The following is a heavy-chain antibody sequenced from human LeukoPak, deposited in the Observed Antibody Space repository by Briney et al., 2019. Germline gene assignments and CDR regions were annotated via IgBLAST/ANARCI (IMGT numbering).Heavy chain of an antibody. CDR3: ARGWPLVVYAY. V-gene: IGHV4-39*01. J-gene: IGHJ4*02. D-gene: IGHD2-8*02. CDR1: GGSISSSSFY. Sequence: SETLSLTCTVSGGSISSSSFYWGWIRQPPGKGLEWIGSVYYSGSTYYNPSLKSRVTISVDTSKNQFSLKLSSVTAADTAVYYCARGWPLVVYAYWGQGTLVTVSS. CDR2: VYYSGST.